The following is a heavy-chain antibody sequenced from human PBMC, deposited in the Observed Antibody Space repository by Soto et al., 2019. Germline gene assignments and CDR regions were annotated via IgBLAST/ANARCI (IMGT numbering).Heavy chain of an antibody. CDR2: IYYSGST. V-gene: IGHV4-59*02. CDR3: ASDSSGYYYFDY. D-gene: IGHD3-22*01. Sequence: PSETLSLTCTVSGGSVSSYDWSWIRQPPGKGLEWIGYIYYSGSTNYNPSLKSRVTISVDTSKNQFSLRLSSVTAADTDVYYSASDSSGYYYFDYWGQGTLVTVSS. J-gene: IGHJ4*02. CDR1: GGSVSSYD.